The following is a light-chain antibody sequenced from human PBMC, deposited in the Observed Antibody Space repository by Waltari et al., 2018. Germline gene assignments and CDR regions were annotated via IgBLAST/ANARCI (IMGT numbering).Light chain of an antibody. Sequence: DIVMTQSPDSLAVSLGERVTISCKSSQSVLHRTNNTTYLAWHPQKPGQPPKLLIYWSSTRESGVPDRFSGSGSGTDFTLTINSLQAEDVAVYYCQQFYSIPPTFGQGTKVEIK. CDR3: QQFYSIPPT. CDR2: WSS. J-gene: IGKJ1*01. CDR1: QSVLHRTNNTTY. V-gene: IGKV4-1*01.